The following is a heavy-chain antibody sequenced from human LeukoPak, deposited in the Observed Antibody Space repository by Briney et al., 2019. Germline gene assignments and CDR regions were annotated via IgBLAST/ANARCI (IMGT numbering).Heavy chain of an antibody. V-gene: IGHV3-23*01. CDR3: AKDFVRAGAGAIDY. D-gene: IGHD6-19*01. CDR2: IYGSGGRT. CDR1: GFTFSSYV. Sequence: GGSLRLSCAASGFTFSSYVMSWVREALGKGGEWVSAIYGSGGRTYYADSVKGRFTISRDNSENTLYLQMTSLRAEYTAVYYCAKDFVRAGAGAIDYWGQGTLVTVSS. J-gene: IGHJ4*02.